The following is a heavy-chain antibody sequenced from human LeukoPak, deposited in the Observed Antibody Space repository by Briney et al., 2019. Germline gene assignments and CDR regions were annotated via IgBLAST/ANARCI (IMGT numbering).Heavy chain of an antibody. CDR3: ASLAVAGLSEGY. J-gene: IGHJ4*02. V-gene: IGHV4-39*01. Sequence: SETLSLTCTVSGGSISSDSYYWAWIRQPPGKGLEWIASIYYSGSTYYNPSLKSRVTISVDTSRNQFSLKLSSVTAADAAVYYCASLAVAGLSEGYWGQGTLVIVSS. CDR1: GGSISSDSYY. CDR2: IYYSGST. D-gene: IGHD6-19*01.